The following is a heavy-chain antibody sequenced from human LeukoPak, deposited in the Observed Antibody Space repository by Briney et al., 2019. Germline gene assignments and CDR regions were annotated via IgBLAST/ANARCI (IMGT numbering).Heavy chain of an antibody. V-gene: IGHV1-69*04. Sequence: GASVKVSCKASGGTFSSYAISWVRQAPGQGLEWMGRIIPILGIANYAQKFQGRVTITADKSTSTAYMELSSLRSEDTAVYYCASPLTNTAMVTDYWGQGTLVTVSS. CDR1: GGTFSSYA. CDR3: ASPLTNTAMVTDY. CDR2: IIPILGIA. D-gene: IGHD5-18*01. J-gene: IGHJ4*02.